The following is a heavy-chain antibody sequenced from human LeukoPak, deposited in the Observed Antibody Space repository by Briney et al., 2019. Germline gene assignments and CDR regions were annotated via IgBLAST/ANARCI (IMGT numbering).Heavy chain of an antibody. V-gene: IGHV4-59*01. Sequence: SETLSLTCTVSGGSISSYYWSWSRQPPGKGLEWSGYIYYSGNTNYNTSPTSRVTISVDTSRNQFSLKLSSVTAADTAVYYCARDGGAARPWFDPWGQGTLVTVSS. J-gene: IGHJ5*02. D-gene: IGHD6-6*01. CDR1: GGSISSYY. CDR3: ARDGGAARPWFDP. CDR2: IYYSGNT.